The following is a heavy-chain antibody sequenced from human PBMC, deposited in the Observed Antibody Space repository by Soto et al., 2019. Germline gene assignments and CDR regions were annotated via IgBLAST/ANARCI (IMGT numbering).Heavy chain of an antibody. V-gene: IGHV1-69*13. CDR1: GGTFSSYA. Sequence: SVKVSCKASGGTFSSYAISWVRQAHGQGLEWMGGIIPIFGTANYAQKFQGRVTITEDESTSTAYMELSSLRSEDTAVYYCARGPKSYYGMDVWGQGTTVTVS. CDR2: IIPIFGTA. CDR3: ARGPKSYYGMDV. J-gene: IGHJ6*02.